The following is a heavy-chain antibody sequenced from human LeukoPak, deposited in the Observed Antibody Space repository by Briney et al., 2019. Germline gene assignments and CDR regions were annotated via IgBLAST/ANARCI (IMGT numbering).Heavy chain of an antibody. Sequence: SETLSLTCTVSGGSISSYYWSWIRQPPGKGLEWLGYIYYSGSTNYNPSLKSRVTISVDTSKNQFSLKLSSVTAADTAVYYCAREARVTYNILTGYFDYWGQGTLVTVSS. CDR1: GGSISSYY. CDR3: AREARVTYNILTGYFDY. V-gene: IGHV4-59*01. CDR2: IYYSGST. D-gene: IGHD3-9*01. J-gene: IGHJ4*02.